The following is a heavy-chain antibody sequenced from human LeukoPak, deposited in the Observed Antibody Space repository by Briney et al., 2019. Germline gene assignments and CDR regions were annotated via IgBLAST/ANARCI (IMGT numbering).Heavy chain of an antibody. Sequence: GGSLRLSCAASGFTFSSYEMNWVRQAPGKGLEWVSYISSSGSTIYYADSVKGRFTISRDNAKNSLYLQMNSLRAEDTAVYYCARGRDTAYAFDIWGQGTMVTVSS. CDR2: ISSSGSTI. CDR3: ARGRDTAYAFDI. CDR1: GFTFSSYE. D-gene: IGHD5-18*01. J-gene: IGHJ3*02. V-gene: IGHV3-48*03.